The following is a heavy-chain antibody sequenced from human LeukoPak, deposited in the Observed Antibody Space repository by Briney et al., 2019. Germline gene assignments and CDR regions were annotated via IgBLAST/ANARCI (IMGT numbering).Heavy chain of an antibody. CDR3: ARGDHVKYQLRVFDY. D-gene: IGHD2-2*01. CDR2: IYYSGST. CDR1: GGSISSSSYY. Sequence: SETLSLTCTVSGGSISSSSYYWGWIRQPPGKGLEWIGSIYYSGSTYYNPSLKSRVTISVDTSKNQFSLKLSSVTAADTAVYYCARGDHVKYQLRVFDYWGQGTLVTVSS. J-gene: IGHJ4*02. V-gene: IGHV4-39*01.